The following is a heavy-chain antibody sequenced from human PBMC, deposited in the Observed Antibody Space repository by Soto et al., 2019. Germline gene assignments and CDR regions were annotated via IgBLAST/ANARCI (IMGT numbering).Heavy chain of an antibody. D-gene: IGHD2-2*01. CDR1: GFTFSSYS. J-gene: IGHJ1*01. Sequence: GGSLRLSCAASGFTFSSYSMNWVRQAPGKGLEWVSSISSSSSYIYYADSVKGRFTISRDNAKNSRYLQMNSLRAEATAVYYCAREGCSSTSCYSGRADGVQHWGQGTLVTVSS. CDR3: AREGCSSTSCYSGRADGVQH. CDR2: ISSSSSYI. V-gene: IGHV3-21*01.